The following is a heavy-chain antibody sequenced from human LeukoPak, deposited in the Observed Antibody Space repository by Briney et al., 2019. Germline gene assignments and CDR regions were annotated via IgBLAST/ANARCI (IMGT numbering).Heavy chain of an antibody. CDR1: GFTFSSYS. V-gene: IGHV3-21*01. D-gene: IGHD6-13*01. J-gene: IGHJ4*02. CDR3: ARNSSSGPSGFDY. Sequence: PGGSLRLSCAASGFTFSSYSMNWVRQAPGKGLEWVSSISSSSSYIYYADSVKGRFTISRDNAKNSLYLQMISLRAEDTAVYYCARNSSSGPSGFDYWGQGILVIVSS. CDR2: ISSSSSYI.